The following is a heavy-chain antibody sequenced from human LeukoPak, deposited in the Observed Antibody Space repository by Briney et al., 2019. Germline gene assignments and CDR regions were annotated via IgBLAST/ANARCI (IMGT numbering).Heavy chain of an antibody. D-gene: IGHD6-19*01. CDR1: GYTFTSYA. J-gene: IGHJ5*02. V-gene: IGHV7-4-1*02. Sequence: WASVKVSCKASGYTFTSYAMNWVRQAPGQGLEWMGWINTNTGNPTYAQGFTGRFVFSLDTSVSTAYLQISSLKAEDTAVYYCARMTVSGRDNWFDPWGQGTLVTVSS. CDR2: INTNTGNP. CDR3: ARMTVSGRDNWFDP.